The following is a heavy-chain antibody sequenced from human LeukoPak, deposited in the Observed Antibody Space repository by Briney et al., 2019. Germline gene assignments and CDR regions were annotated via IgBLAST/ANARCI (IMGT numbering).Heavy chain of an antibody. CDR3: ARGTIAAAGPDY. D-gene: IGHD6-13*01. CDR1: GYTFTSYG. V-gene: IGHV1-18*01. Sequence: GASVTVSCKASGYTFTSYGISWVRQAPGQGLEWMGWISAYNGNTNYAQKLQGRVTITTDTSTSTAYMELRSLRSADTAVYYCARGTIAAAGPDYWGQGTLVTVSS. CDR2: ISAYNGNT. J-gene: IGHJ4*02.